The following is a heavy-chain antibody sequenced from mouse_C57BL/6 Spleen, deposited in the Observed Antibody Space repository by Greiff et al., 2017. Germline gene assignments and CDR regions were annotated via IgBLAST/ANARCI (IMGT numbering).Heavy chain of an antibody. V-gene: IGHV1-75*01. D-gene: IGHD2-5*01. CDR1: GYTFTDYY. J-gene: IGHJ4*01. CDR3: ASLAYYSTLRAMDY. Sequence: QVQLQQSGPELVKPGASVKISCKASGYTFTDYYINWVKQRPGQGLEWIGWIFPGSGSTYYNEKFKGKATLTVDKSSSTAYMLLSSLTSEDSAVYFCASLAYYSTLRAMDYWGQGTSVTVSS. CDR2: IFPGSGST.